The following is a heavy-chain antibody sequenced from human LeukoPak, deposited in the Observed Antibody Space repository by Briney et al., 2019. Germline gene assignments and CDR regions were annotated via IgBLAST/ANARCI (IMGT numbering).Heavy chain of an antibody. V-gene: IGHV3-30*02. CDR2: IRYDGSNK. D-gene: IGHD6-19*01. CDR3: ARSPAVASNYYYYGMDV. J-gene: IGHJ6*02. CDR1: GFTFSSYG. Sequence: GGSLRLSCAASGFTFSSYGMHWVRQAPGKGLEWVAFIRYDGSNKYYADSVKGRFTISRDNSKNTLYLQMNSLRAEDTAVYYCARSPAVASNYYYYGMDVWGQGTTVTVSS.